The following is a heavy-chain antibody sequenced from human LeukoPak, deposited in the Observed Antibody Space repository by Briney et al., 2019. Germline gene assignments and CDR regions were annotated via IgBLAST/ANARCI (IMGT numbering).Heavy chain of an antibody. J-gene: IGHJ5*02. V-gene: IGHV1-46*01. D-gene: IGHD3-22*01. Sequence: ASVKVSCKASGYTFTSYYMHWVRQAPGQGLEWMGIINPSGGSTSYAQKFQGRVTMTRDTSTSTVYMELSSLRSEDTAVYYCARGAVYSGYYYVRPNNWFDPWGRGTLVTVSS. CDR1: GYTFTSYY. CDR3: ARGAVYSGYYYVRPNNWFDP. CDR2: INPSGGST.